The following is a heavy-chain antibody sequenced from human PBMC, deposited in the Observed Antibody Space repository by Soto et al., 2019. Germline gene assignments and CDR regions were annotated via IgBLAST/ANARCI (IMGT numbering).Heavy chain of an antibody. V-gene: IGHV3-74*01. CDR2: INSDGSST. Sequence: GGSLRLSCAASGFTFSSYWMHWVRQAPGKGLVWVSRINSDGSSTSYADSVKGRFTISRDNAKNTLYLQMNSLRAEDTAVYYCARAGDIVVVPAAIRDYYYMDVWGKGTTVTVSS. CDR1: GFTFSSYW. D-gene: IGHD2-2*01. CDR3: ARAGDIVVVPAAIRDYYYMDV. J-gene: IGHJ6*03.